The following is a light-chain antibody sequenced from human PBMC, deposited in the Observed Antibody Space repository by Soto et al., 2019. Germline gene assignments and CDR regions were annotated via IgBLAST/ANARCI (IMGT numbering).Light chain of an antibody. Sequence: QSVLTQSPSASASLGASAKLTCTLTSGHSSYTVAWHQQQPEKGPRYLMKLNSDGSHSKGDGIPDRFSGSSSGAERYLTISGLQSEDEADYYCQTWGTGFHVVFGGGTKVTVL. V-gene: IGLV4-69*01. CDR3: QTWGTGFHVV. CDR1: SGHSSYT. J-gene: IGLJ2*01. CDR2: LNSDGSH.